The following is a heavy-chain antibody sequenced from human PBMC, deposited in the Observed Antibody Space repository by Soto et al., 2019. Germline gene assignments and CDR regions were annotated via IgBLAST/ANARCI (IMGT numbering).Heavy chain of an antibody. D-gene: IGHD2-15*01. CDR1: GGSISSYY. V-gene: IGHV4-59*01. J-gene: IGHJ4*02. CDR2: LYYSGST. CDR3: ARAYGGNCFDY. Sequence: QVQLQESGPGLVKPSETLSLTCTVSGGSISSYYWSWIRQPPGKGLEWIGYLYYSGSTNYNPSLRSRVTISIDTSKNQFSLKLSSVTAADTAVYNCARAYGGNCFDYWGQGTLVTVSS.